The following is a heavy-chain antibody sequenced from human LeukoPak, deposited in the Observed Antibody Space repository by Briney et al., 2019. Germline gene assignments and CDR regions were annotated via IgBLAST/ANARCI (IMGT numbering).Heavy chain of an antibody. D-gene: IGHD4-17*01. V-gene: IGHV3-23*01. CDR2: ITGNGRGT. Sequence: GGPLRLSCAASGFTLSRYAMIWVRQAPEKGLEWFSAITGNGRGTYYADSVKGRFTISRDNSKNTLYLQMNTLRAEDTAVYYCAKDPNGDYIGAFDFWGQGTMVTVSS. CDR1: GFTLSRYA. J-gene: IGHJ3*01. CDR3: AKDPNGDYIGAFDF.